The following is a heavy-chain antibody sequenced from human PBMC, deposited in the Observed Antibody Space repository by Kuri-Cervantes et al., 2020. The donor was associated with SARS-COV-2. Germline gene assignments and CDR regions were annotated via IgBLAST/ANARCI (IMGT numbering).Heavy chain of an antibody. CDR3: VRDGDHWNFDY. Sequence: GGSLRLSCAASGFTFSGHWIHWVRQAPGKGLVWVSRINPGGSYSNNADSVKGRFTLSRYNAKNYLFLKMNSLRAEDTSVYDCVRDGDHWNFDYWGQGTLVTVSS. V-gene: IGHV3-74*01. D-gene: IGHD1-1*01. J-gene: IGHJ4*02. CDR2: INPGGSYS. CDR1: GFTFSGHW.